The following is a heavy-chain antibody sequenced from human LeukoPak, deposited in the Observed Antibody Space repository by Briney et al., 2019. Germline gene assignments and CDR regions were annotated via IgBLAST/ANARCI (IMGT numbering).Heavy chain of an antibody. D-gene: IGHD3-10*01. CDR3: TTDRYGSGSYGDYYYYYGMDV. Sequence: GGSLRLSCAASGFTFSNARMSWVRHAPGKGLEWVGRIKSKTDGGTTDYAAPVKGRFTISRDDSKNTLYLQMNSLKTEDTAVYYCTTDRYGSGSYGDYYYYYGMDVWGQGTTVTVSS. CDR2: IKSKTDGGTT. V-gene: IGHV3-15*01. J-gene: IGHJ6*02. CDR1: GFTFSNAR.